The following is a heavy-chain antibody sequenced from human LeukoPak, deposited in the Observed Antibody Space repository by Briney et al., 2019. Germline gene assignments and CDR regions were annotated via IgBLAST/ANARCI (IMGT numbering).Heavy chain of an antibody. CDR1: GGSISSYY. CDR3: ARLESYDSSGYYPTG. Sequence: SETPSLTCTVSGGSISSYYWSWIRQPPGKGLEWIGYIYHSGSTYYNPSLKSRVTISVDRSKNQFSLKLGSVTAADTAVYYCARLESYDSSGYYPTGWGQGTLVTVSS. V-gene: IGHV4-59*12. J-gene: IGHJ4*02. D-gene: IGHD3-22*01. CDR2: IYHSGST.